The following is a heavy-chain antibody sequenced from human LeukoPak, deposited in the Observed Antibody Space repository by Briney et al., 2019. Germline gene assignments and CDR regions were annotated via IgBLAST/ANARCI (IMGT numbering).Heavy chain of an antibody. Sequence: KASETLSLTCTVSGGSISSYYWSWIRQPPGKGLEWIGYIYYSGSTNYNPSLKSRVTISVHKSKDQFSLKLSSVTAADTAVYYCAKDYMEFDYWGQGTLVTVSS. D-gene: IGHD3-10*01. J-gene: IGHJ4*02. CDR2: IYYSGST. V-gene: IGHV4-59*01. CDR3: AKDYMEFDY. CDR1: GGSISSYY.